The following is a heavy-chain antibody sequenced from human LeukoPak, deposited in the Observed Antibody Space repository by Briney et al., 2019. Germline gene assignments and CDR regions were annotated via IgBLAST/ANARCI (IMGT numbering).Heavy chain of an antibody. V-gene: IGHV4-61*02. CDR1: GASISSGSYF. J-gene: IGHJ6*03. CDR3: ATSPYYFYMDV. CDR2: IYTTGST. Sequence: SQTLSLTCSVSGASISSGSYFWTWIRQAAGKGLEWIGRIYTTGSTNYNPSLTSRVTISMDASKNQFSLNLSSVTAADTAVYYCATSPYYFYMDVWAKGPRSSSP.